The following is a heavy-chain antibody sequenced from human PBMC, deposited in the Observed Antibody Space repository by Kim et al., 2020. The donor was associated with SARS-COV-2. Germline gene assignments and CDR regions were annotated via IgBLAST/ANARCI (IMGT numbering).Heavy chain of an antibody. Sequence: SETLSLTCAVYGGSFSGYYWSWIRQPPGKGLEWIGEINHSGSTNYNPSLKSRVTISVDTSKNQFSLKLSSVTAADTAVYYCASQAWLSSSSWGQGTLVTVSS. CDR2: INHSGST. CDR3: ASQAWLSSSS. V-gene: IGHV4-34*01. J-gene: IGHJ4*02. D-gene: IGHD6-13*01. CDR1: GGSFSGYY.